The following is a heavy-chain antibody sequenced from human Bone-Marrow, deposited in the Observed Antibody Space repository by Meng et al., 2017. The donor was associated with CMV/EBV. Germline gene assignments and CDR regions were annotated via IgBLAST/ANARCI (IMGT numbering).Heavy chain of an antibody. CDR3: ARTLRIIASTGTGYSYYGIDV. J-gene: IGHJ6*02. D-gene: IGHD6-13*01. Sequence: SETLSLTCNVSGGSVSSSSYYWSWVRQPPGKGLEWIAYIYYSGSSNYNPSLKSRVTISADTSKNQFSLKLSSVTAADTAVYYCARTLRIIASTGTGYSYYGIDVWGRGTTVTVSS. CDR1: GGSVSSSSYY. CDR2: IYYSGSS. V-gene: IGHV4-61*01.